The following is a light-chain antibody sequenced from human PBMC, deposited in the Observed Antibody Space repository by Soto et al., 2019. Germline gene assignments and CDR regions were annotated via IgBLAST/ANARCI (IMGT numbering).Light chain of an antibody. V-gene: IGLV2-14*01. J-gene: IGLJ2*01. Sequence: QSALTQPASVSGSPGQSITISCTGTSSDIGGYNYVSWYQQDPGKAPKLMIYDVSNRPSGVSNRFSGSKSGNTASLTISGLRPEDEADYYCSSYTSSSTVVFGGGTKVTVL. CDR3: SSYTSSSTVV. CDR2: DVS. CDR1: SSDIGGYNY.